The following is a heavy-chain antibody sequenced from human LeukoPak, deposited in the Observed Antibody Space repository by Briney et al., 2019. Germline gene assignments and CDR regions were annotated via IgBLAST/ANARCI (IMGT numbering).Heavy chain of an antibody. V-gene: IGHV4-34*01. J-gene: IGHJ3*02. CDR2: INHSGST. CDR3: ASASGSYSNDAFDI. D-gene: IGHD1-26*01. Sequence: SETLSLTCAVYGGSFSGYYWGWIRQPPGKGLEWIGEINHSGSTNYNPSLKSRVTISVDTSKNQFSLKLSSVTAADTAVYYCASASGSYSNDAFDIWGQGTMVTVSS. CDR1: GGSFSGYY.